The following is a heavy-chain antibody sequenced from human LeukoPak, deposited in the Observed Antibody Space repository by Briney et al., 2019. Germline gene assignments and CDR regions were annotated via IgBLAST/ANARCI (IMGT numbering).Heavy chain of an antibody. CDR1: GFTVSSNY. Sequence: GGSLRLSCAASGFTVSSNYMSWVRQAPGKGLEWVSVIYGGGSTYYADSVKGRFTISRDNSKNTLYLQMNSLRVEDTAVYYCATDTAMVRHFQHWGQGTLVTVSS. J-gene: IGHJ1*01. CDR2: IYGGGST. CDR3: ATDTAMVRHFQH. D-gene: IGHD5-18*01. V-gene: IGHV3-53*01.